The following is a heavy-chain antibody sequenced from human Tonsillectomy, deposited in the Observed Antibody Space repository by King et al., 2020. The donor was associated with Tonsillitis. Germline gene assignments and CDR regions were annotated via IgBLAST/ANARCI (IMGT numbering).Heavy chain of an antibody. CDR1: GHPISSGFY. Sequence: QLQESGPGLVKPSETLSLTCGVSGHPISSGFYWGWIRQPPGTGLEWIGSVYHTGSTYYNPSLQSRVTISVDTSKNQFSLKLNSVTAADTAVYYCARNKEHFDYWGQGTLVTVSS. V-gene: IGHV4-38-2*01. D-gene: IGHD1-1*01. J-gene: IGHJ4*02. CDR3: ARNKEHFDY. CDR2: VYHTGST.